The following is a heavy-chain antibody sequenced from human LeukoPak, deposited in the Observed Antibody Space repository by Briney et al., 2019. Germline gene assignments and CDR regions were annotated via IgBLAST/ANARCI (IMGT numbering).Heavy chain of an antibody. CDR2: ISDSGGST. V-gene: IGHV3-23*01. CDR3: AASSNWYYFDY. D-gene: IGHD6-13*01. J-gene: IGHJ4*02. Sequence: GGSLRLSCAASGFTFSTYAMTWVRQAPGKGLEWVSTISDSGGSTFYADSVKGRFTVSRDNSKNTLYLKMNSLTVEDTAVYYCAASSNWYYFDYWGQGTLVTASS. CDR1: GFTFSTYA.